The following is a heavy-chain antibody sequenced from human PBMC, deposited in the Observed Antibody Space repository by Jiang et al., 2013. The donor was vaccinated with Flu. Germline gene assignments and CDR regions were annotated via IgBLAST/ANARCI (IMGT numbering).Heavy chain of an antibody. CDR2: TRNKEDSYTS. Sequence: VQLLESGGGLVQPGGSLRLSCVASGFTFSDHYMDWVRQAPGKGLEWVGRTRNKEDSYTSEYAASVKGRFSISRDDSKNSVYLEMNSLKTEDTAVYYCARDVAYYRAGGGPQYYYYGMDVWGQGTTGHRLL. V-gene: IGHV3-72*01. J-gene: IGHJ6*02. CDR1: GFTFSDHY. D-gene: IGHD3-10*01. CDR3: ARDVAYYRAGGGPQYYYYGMDV.